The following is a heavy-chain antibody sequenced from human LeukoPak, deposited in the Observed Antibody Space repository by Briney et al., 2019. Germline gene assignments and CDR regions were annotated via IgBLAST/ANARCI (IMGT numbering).Heavy chain of an antibody. CDR2: ISGNGGST. CDR3: ARARRRNQNDAFDI. CDR1: GFSFSNYA. D-gene: IGHD1-14*01. Sequence: PGGSLRLSCAASGFSFSNYAMSWVRQAPGKGLEWVSAISGNGGSTYYADSVKGRFTISRDNSKSTLYLQMNSLRADDTAVYSCARARRRNQNDAFDIWGQGTMVTVSS. V-gene: IGHV3-23*01. J-gene: IGHJ3*02.